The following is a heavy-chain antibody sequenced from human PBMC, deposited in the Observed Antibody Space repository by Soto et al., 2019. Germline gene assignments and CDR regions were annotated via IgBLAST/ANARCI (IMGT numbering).Heavy chain of an antibody. V-gene: IGHV3-21*01. CDR1: GFTFSSYS. CDR3: ARDPVLLWFGESGPFDI. CDR2: ISSSSSYI. J-gene: IGHJ4*02. D-gene: IGHD3-10*01. Sequence: GGSLRLSCASSGFTFSSYSMNWVRQAPGKGLEWVSSISSSSSYIYYADSVKGRFTISRDNAKNSLYLQMNSLRAEDTAVYYCARDPVLLWFGESGPFDIWGQGTLVTVSS.